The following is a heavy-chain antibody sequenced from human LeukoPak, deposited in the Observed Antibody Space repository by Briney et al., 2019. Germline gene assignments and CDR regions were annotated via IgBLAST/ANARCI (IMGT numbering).Heavy chain of an antibody. D-gene: IGHD4-11*01. CDR3: ARTLYGDYNNWYFDL. CDR2: IKGDGSST. Sequence: GGSLRLSCAASGFTFSSYWMHWVRQAPGKGLVWVSRIKGDGSSTVYADSVKGRFTISRDNAKNTLFLQMNSLRVEDTAVYYCARTLYGDYNNWYFDLWGRGTLVTVSS. V-gene: IGHV3-74*01. CDR1: GFTFSSYW. J-gene: IGHJ2*01.